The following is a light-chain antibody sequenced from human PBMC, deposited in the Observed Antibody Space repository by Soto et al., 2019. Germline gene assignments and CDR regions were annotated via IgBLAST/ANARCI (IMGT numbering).Light chain of an antibody. CDR2: DVS. V-gene: IGLV2-14*01. CDR1: SSDVGAYNY. J-gene: IGLJ3*02. CDR3: SSYTTATTRV. Sequence: QSVLTQPASVSGSPGQSITISCTGTSSDVGAYNYVSWYQQHPGKAPKLMIFDVSNRPSGVSNRFSGSKSGNTASLTNSGLQAEDEADYYCSSYTTATTRVFGGGTKLTVL.